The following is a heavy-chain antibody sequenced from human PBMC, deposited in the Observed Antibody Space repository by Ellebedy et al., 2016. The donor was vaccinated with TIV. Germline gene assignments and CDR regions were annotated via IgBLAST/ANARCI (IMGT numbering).Heavy chain of an antibody. Sequence: AASVKVSCKASGGPFSNYAISWVRQPPGQGLEWMGGIIPIFGTANYAQKFQGRVTITADESTSTAYMELISLRSEDTAVYYCERDRTGDWWFDPWGQGTLVTVSS. CDR3: ERDRTGDWWFDP. CDR2: IIPIFGTA. CDR1: GGPFSNYA. J-gene: IGHJ5*02. D-gene: IGHD7-27*01. V-gene: IGHV1-69*13.